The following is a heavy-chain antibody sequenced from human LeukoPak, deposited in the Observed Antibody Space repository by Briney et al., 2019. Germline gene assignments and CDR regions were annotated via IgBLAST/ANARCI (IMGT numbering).Heavy chain of an antibody. J-gene: IGHJ4*02. CDR1: DYTFTSYG. V-gene: IGHV1-18*01. D-gene: IGHD1-14*01. Sequence: ASVKVSCKASDYTFTSYGISWVRQAPGQGLEWMGWISAYNGNTNYAQKLQGRVTMTTDTSTSTAYMELRSLRSDDTAVYYCAREETTVWPPYPCYWGQGTLVTVSS. CDR3: AREETTVWPPYPCY. CDR2: ISAYNGNT.